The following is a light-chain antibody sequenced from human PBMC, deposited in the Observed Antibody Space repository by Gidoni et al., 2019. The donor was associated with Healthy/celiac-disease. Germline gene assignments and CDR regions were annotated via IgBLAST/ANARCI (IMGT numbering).Light chain of an antibody. Sequence: DTPLTQSPSFLSASVGDRVTITLRTSQSISSYLAWYQQKPGKAPKLLIYAASTLQGEVPSRFSGSGYGTEITLSISRLQPENFATYSCQQLSSSPLTFGPGTKVDIK. V-gene: IGKV1-9*01. CDR3: QQLSSSPLT. CDR2: AAS. CDR1: QSISSY. J-gene: IGKJ3*01.